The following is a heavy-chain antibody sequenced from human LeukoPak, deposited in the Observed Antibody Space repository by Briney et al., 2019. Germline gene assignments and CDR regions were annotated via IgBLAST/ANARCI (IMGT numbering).Heavy chain of an antibody. CDR3: AKGEVYYYGMDV. CDR2: ISGSGGST. J-gene: IGHJ6*02. CDR1: GFTFSSYA. V-gene: IGHV3-23*01. Sequence: GGSLRLSCAASGFTFSSYAMGWVRQAPGKGLEWVSAISGSGGSTYYADSVKGRFTISRDNSKNTLYLQMNSLRAEDTAVYYCAKGEVYYYGMDVWGQGTTVTVSS.